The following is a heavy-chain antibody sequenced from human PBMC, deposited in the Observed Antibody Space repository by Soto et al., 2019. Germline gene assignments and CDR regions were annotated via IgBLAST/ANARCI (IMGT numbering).Heavy chain of an antibody. CDR2: ISGSGGST. CDR3: AKDLSWSSGGDY. Sequence: EVQLLESGGGLVQPGGSLRLSSAASGFTFSSYAMSWVRQAPGKGLEWVSAISGSGGSTYYADSVKGRFTISRDNSKNTLYLQMNSLRAEDTAVYYCAKDLSWSSGGDYWGQGTLVTVSS. V-gene: IGHV3-23*01. CDR1: GFTFSSYA. D-gene: IGHD2-15*01. J-gene: IGHJ4*02.